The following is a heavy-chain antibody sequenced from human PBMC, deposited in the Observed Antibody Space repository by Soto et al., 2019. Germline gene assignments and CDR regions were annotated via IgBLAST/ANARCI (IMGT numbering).Heavy chain of an antibody. D-gene: IGHD2-21*01. J-gene: IGHJ6*02. V-gene: IGHV4-59*01. CDR1: GGSFSGYY. CDR2: IYYSGST. Sequence: SETLSLTCAVYGGSFSGYYWSWIRQPPGKGLEWIGYIYYSGSTNYNPSLKSRVTISVDTSKNQFSLKLRSVTAADTAVYYCARDRVIVRDGGDNYYYGMDVWGQGTTVTVSS. CDR3: ARDRVIVRDGGDNYYYGMDV.